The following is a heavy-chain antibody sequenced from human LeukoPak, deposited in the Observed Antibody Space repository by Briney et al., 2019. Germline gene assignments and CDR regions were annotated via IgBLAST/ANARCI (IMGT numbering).Heavy chain of an antibody. CDR1: GFTFSSYA. V-gene: IGHV3-30*04. CDR3: ARAGYSSGWYYFDY. J-gene: IGHJ4*02. Sequence: GRSLRLSCEASGFTFSSYALHWVRQAPGKGLEWVAVISYDGSNKYYADSVKGRFTISRDNSKNTLYLQMSSLRAEDTAVYYCARAGYSSGWYYFDYWGQGTLVTVSS. D-gene: IGHD6-19*01. CDR2: ISYDGSNK.